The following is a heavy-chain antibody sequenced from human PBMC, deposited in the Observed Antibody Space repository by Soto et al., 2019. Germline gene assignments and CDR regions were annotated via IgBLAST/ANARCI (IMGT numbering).Heavy chain of an antibody. CDR2: ISAYNGNT. CDR1: GDRITSYG. CDR3: ARDPLYYYDSSGYYWNY. V-gene: IGHV1-18*01. J-gene: IGHJ4*02. D-gene: IGHD3-22*01. Sequence: ASVKLSCKASGDRITSYGISWVRQAPKQGLEWMGWISAYNGNTNYAQKLQGRVTMTTDTSTSTAYMELRSLRSDDTAVYYCARDPLYYYDSSGYYWNYWGQGTLVTVSS.